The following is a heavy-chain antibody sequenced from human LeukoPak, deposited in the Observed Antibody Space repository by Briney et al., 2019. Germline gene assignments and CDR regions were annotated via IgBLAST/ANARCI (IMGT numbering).Heavy chain of an antibody. J-gene: IGHJ4*02. CDR3: VRGVGLYDSTGYFDY. Sequence: GRSLRLSCAVSGFTFSNYDMHWVRQAPGKGLEWVAVIWYDGSNKYYADSVKGRFTISRGNSKNTLYLQMNSLRAEDTAVYYCVRGVGLYDSTGYFDYWGQGTLVTVSS. CDR1: GFTFSNYD. CDR2: IWYDGSNK. V-gene: IGHV3-33*01. D-gene: IGHD3-22*01.